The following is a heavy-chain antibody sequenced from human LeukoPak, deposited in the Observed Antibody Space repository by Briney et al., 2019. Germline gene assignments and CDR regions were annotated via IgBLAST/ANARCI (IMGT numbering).Heavy chain of an antibody. Sequence: PGGSLRLSCAASGFTFRNYAMHWVRQTPGKGLEWVTVISHDESNEYYADSVKGRFTISRDNSKNTLYLQMNSLRADDTAVYYCAREGNYCHSSGIWDFDYWGQGTLVTVSS. CDR2: ISHDESNE. J-gene: IGHJ4*02. V-gene: IGHV3-30-3*01. CDR3: AREGNYCHSSGIWDFDY. CDR1: GFTFRNYA. D-gene: IGHD3-22*01.